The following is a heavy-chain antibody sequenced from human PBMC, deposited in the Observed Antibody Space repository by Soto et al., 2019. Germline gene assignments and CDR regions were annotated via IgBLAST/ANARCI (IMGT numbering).Heavy chain of an antibody. D-gene: IGHD1-26*01. J-gene: IGHJ4*02. Sequence: PGGSLRLSCVASGLTFGSRAMSWVRQAPGEGLQWVSTITDTGGDTKYADSVRGRFVISRDNSKKTLYLQMNSLRAEDTAIYYCARGMRRWELLGHWGQGTPVTVSS. CDR3: ARGMRRWELLGH. CDR2: ITDTGGDT. V-gene: IGHV3-23*01. CDR1: GLTFGSRA.